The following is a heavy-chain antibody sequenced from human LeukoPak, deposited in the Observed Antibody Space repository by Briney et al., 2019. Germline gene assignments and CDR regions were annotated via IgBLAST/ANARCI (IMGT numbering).Heavy chain of an antibody. V-gene: IGHV4-34*01. Sequence: SETLSLTCAVYGGSFSGYYWSWIRQPPGKGLEWMGEINHSGSTNYNPSLKSRVTVSVDASTNPFSLQLSSVTAADTAVYYCARTNSDGSGTYYKNHYYGMDVGGKATTVTVSS. D-gene: IGHD3-10*01. CDR3: ARTNSDGSGTYYKNHYYGMDV. CDR2: INHSGST. J-gene: IGHJ6*04. CDR1: GGSFSGYY.